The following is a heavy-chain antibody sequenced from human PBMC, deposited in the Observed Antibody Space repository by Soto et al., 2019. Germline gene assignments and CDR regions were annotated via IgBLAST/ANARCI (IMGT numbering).Heavy chain of an antibody. V-gene: IGHV3-23*01. Sequence: PGGSLRLSCAASGFTFSSYAMSWIRQAPGKGLEWVSAISGSGGSTYYADSVKGRFTISRDNSKNTLYLQMNSLRAEDTAVYYCAKSIAAAPYHGMDVWGQGTTVTVSS. CDR3: AKSIAAAPYHGMDV. D-gene: IGHD6-13*01. CDR2: ISGSGGST. CDR1: GFTFSSYA. J-gene: IGHJ6*02.